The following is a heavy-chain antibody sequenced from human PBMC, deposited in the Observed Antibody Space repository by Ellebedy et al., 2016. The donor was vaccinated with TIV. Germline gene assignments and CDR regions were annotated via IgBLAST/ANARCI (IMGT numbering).Heavy chain of an antibody. Sequence: AASVKVSCKASGYSFIDYFMHWVRQAPGQGLEWMGWINPNSGDTNYAQKFQGRVTMTRDTSISTAYMELSRLRSDDTAVYYCARERDASMASYYYYGMDVWGQGTTVTVSS. D-gene: IGHD5-18*01. CDR2: INPNSGDT. J-gene: IGHJ6*02. CDR3: ARERDASMASYYYYGMDV. CDR1: GYSFIDYF. V-gene: IGHV1-2*02.